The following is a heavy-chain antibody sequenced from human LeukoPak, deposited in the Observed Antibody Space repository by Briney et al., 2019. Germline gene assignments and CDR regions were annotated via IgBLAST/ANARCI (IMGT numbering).Heavy chain of an antibody. D-gene: IGHD3-22*01. V-gene: IGHV3-23*01. J-gene: IGHJ5*02. CDR1: GFTFSNYV. Sequence: GGSLRLSCAASGFTFSNYVMSWARQAPGKGLEWVSSISDSGGYTYYADSVKGRFTISRDNAKNTLNLQMNSLRAKDTAVYYCARDLGQYYDTSDNWFDPWGQGTLVTVSS. CDR3: ARDLGQYYDTSDNWFDP. CDR2: ISDSGGYT.